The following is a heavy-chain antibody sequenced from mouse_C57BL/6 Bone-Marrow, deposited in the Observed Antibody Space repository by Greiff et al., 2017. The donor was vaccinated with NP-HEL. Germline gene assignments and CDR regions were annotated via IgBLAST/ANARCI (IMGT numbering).Heavy chain of an antibody. CDR1: GYTFTDYY. J-gene: IGHJ2*01. V-gene: IGHV1-26*01. D-gene: IGHD2-2*01. Sequence: VQLQQSGPELVKPGASVKISCKASGYTFTDYYMNWVKQSHGKSLEWIGDINPNNGGTSYNQKFKGKATLTVDKSSSTAYMELRSLTSEDSAVYYCARSRWLRRDYWGQGTTLTVSS. CDR3: ARSRWLRRDY. CDR2: INPNNGGT.